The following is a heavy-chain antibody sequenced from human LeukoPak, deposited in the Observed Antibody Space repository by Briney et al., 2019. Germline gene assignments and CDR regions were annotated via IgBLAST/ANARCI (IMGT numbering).Heavy chain of an antibody. Sequence: PGGSLRLSCAASGFTVSDNYMTWVRQAPGKGLEWVSVIYSGGRTYYADSVRGRFTISRDNSKNTLYLQMNSLRTEDTAVYYCARPETQYSSGLDGFDIWGQGTMVTVSS. D-gene: IGHD6-19*01. J-gene: IGHJ3*02. CDR2: IYSGGRT. CDR3: ARPETQYSSGLDGFDI. V-gene: IGHV3-66*04. CDR1: GFTVSDNY.